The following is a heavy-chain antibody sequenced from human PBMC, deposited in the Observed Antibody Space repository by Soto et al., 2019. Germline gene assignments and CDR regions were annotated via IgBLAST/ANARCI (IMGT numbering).Heavy chain of an antibody. CDR2: ISYDGSNK. CDR1: GFTFSSYG. CDR3: AKDRPSTIFGVVIPYGMDV. V-gene: IGHV3-30*18. D-gene: IGHD3-3*01. Sequence: PGGSLRLSCAASGFTFSSYGMHWVRQAPGKGLEWVAVISYDGSNKYYADSVKGRFTISRDNSKNTLYLQMNSLRAEDTAVYYCAKDRPSTIFGVVIPYGMDVWGQGTTVTVSS. J-gene: IGHJ6*02.